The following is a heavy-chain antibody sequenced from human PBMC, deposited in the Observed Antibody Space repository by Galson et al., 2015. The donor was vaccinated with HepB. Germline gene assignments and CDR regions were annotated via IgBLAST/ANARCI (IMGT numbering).Heavy chain of an antibody. Sequence: SLRLSCAASRFTFSNYTMHWVRQAPGKGLEWVALISYDGGNKYYADSVKGRFTISRDNSKNTLYLQMNSLRADDTAVYYCACAGTIAVTVEGVYWGQGTLVTVSS. J-gene: IGHJ4*02. D-gene: IGHD6-19*01. CDR3: ACAGTIAVTVEGVY. CDR2: ISYDGGNK. CDR1: RFTFSNYT. V-gene: IGHV3-30-3*01.